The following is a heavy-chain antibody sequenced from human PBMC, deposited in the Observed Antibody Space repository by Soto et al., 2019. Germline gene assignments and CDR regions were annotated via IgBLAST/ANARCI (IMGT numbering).Heavy chain of an antibody. V-gene: IGHV3-9*01. Sequence: EVQLVDSGGTLVQPGRSLRLSCAASGFTFGDYAMHWVRQAPGKGLEWISSINENSGSLVYADSVKGRFTNSRDNAKNSLYLQINSLRIEDTALYYCAKDAHWSLDFWGQGTLVIVSS. CDR3: AKDAHWSLDF. CDR1: GFTFGDYA. D-gene: IGHD1-1*01. CDR2: INENSGSL. J-gene: IGHJ4*02.